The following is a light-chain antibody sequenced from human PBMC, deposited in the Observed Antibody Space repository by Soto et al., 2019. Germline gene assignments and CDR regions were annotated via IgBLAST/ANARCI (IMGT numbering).Light chain of an antibody. Sequence: DIQMTQSPSTLSASVGDRVTITCGASQSVGRWLAWYQQKTGKAPKVLIYKASTLKSGVPSRFSGSGSGTEFTLTISSLQPDDFATYYCQHYNSYSEAFGQGTKVDIK. J-gene: IGKJ1*01. CDR2: KAS. CDR3: QHYNSYSEA. V-gene: IGKV1-5*03. CDR1: QSVGRW.